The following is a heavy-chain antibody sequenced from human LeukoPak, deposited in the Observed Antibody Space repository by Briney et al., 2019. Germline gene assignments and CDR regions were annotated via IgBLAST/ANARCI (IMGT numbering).Heavy chain of an antibody. V-gene: IGHV3-48*03. D-gene: IGHD3-22*01. Sequence: SGGSLRLSCVASGFTFSSYEMNWVRQAPGKGLEWVSYISSSGSPIYYADSVKGRFTISRDNAKNSLYLQMNSLRAEDTAVYYCARGYDSTGSYVNWFDPWGQGTLVTVFS. CDR3: ARGYDSTGSYVNWFDP. CDR2: ISSSGSPI. CDR1: GFTFSSYE. J-gene: IGHJ5*02.